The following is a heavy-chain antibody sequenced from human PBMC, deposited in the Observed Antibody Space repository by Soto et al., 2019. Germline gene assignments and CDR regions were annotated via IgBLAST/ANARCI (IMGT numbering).Heavy chain of an antibody. J-gene: IGHJ6*02. Sequence: AGGSLRLSCAASGFTLRSHTMNWVRQAPGKGLEWVSSISSDSSYKYYTGSVKGRFTVSRDNAKNSLYLQMNSLRAEDTAVYYCARFTFGGVIAHYYYYGMDVWGQGTTVTVSS. V-gene: IGHV3-21*01. D-gene: IGHD3-16*02. CDR1: GFTLRSHT. CDR2: ISSDSSYK. CDR3: ARFTFGGVIAHYYYYGMDV.